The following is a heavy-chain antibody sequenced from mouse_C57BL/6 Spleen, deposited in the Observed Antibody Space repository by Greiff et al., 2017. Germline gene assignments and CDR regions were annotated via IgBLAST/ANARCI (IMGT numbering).Heavy chain of an antibody. D-gene: IGHD1-1*01. CDR2: IDPSDSYT. CDR1: GYTFTSYW. V-gene: IGHV1-59*01. J-gene: IGHJ4*01. Sequence: QVQLQQSGAELVRPGTSVKLSCKASGYTFTSYWMHWVKQRPGQGLEWIGVIDPSDSYTNYNQKFKGKATLTVDTSSSTAYMQLSSLTSEDSAVYYCARRLRGAMDYWGQGTSVTVSS. CDR3: ARRLRGAMDY.